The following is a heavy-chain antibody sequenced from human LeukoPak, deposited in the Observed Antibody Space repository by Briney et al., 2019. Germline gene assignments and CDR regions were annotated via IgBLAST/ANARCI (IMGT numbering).Heavy chain of an antibody. V-gene: IGHV3-13*01. CDR2: IGTAGDT. CDR3: ARARPGSSWGYFDY. CDR1: GFTFSSYD. D-gene: IGHD1-26*01. Sequence: PGGSLRLSCAASGFTFSSYDMHWVRQATGKGLEWVSAIGTAGDTYYPGSVKGRFTISRENAKNSLYLQMNSLRAGDTAVYYCARARPGSSWGYFDYWGQGTLVTVSS. J-gene: IGHJ4*02.